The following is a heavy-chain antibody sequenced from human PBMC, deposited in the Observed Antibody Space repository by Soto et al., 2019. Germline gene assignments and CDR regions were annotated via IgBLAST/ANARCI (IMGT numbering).Heavy chain of an antibody. CDR2: IYYSGST. CDR1: GGSISSGGYY. Sequence: QVQLQESGPGLVKPSQTLSLTCTVSGGSISSGGYYWSWIRQHPGKGLEWIGYIYYSGSTYYNPSLKRRVTISVDTSKNQFSLKLSSVTAADTAVYYCAREAENYYHYYMDVWSKGTTVTVSS. J-gene: IGHJ6*03. CDR3: AREAENYYHYYMDV. V-gene: IGHV4-31*03.